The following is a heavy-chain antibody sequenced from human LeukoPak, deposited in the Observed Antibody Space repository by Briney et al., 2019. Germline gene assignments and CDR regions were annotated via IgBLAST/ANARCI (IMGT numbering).Heavy chain of an antibody. CDR3: AGHHPRNTVDF. Sequence: PSETLSLTCTVSSGSISSGDYYWSWIRQPPGKGLEWIAYISDIGSINYNPSLKSRVTISLDTSKNQFSLKLSSVTAADTAVYYCAGHHPRNTVDFWGQGTLVTVSS. CDR2: ISDIGSI. V-gene: IGHV4-61*08. D-gene: IGHD2/OR15-2a*01. J-gene: IGHJ4*02. CDR1: SGSISSGDYY.